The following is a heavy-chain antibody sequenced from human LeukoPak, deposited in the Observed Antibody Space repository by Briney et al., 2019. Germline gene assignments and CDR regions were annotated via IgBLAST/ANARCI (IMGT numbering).Heavy chain of an antibody. D-gene: IGHD5-12*01. CDR2: IYYSGST. Sequence: SETLSLTCTVSGGSISSSSYYWGWIRQPPGKGLEWIGSIYYSGSTYYNPSLKSRVTISVDTSKNQFSLKLSSVTAADTAVYSCASGYAYYSDYWGQGTLVTVSS. J-gene: IGHJ4*02. CDR1: GGSISSSSYY. V-gene: IGHV4-39*01. CDR3: ASGYAYYSDY.